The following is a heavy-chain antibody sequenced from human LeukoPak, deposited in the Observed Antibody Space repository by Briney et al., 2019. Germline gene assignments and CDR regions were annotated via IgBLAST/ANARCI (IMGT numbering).Heavy chain of an antibody. D-gene: IGHD1-1*01. J-gene: IGHJ3*02. CDR2: IYYSGST. CDR3: ARAVRPYAFDI. V-gene: IGHV4-59*01. Sequence: SETLSLTCTVSGGSISSYYWSWIRQPPGKGLEWIGYIYYSGSTNYNPSLKSRVTISVDTSRNQFSLKLSSVTAADTAVYYCARAVRPYAFDIWGQGTMVTVSS. CDR1: GGSISSYY.